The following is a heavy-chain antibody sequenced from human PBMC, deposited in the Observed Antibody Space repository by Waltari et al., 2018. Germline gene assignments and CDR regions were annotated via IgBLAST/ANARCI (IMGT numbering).Heavy chain of an antibody. J-gene: IGHJ4*02. CDR1: GGTFSSYA. CDR2: CIPILGIA. Sequence: QVQLVQSGAEVKKPGSSVKVSCKASGGTFSSYAISWVRQAPGQGLEWMGRCIPILGIANYAQKFQGRVTITADKSTSTAYMELSSLRSEDTAVYYCARDHDAYYDSSGYLYWGQGTLVTVSS. V-gene: IGHV1-69*04. CDR3: ARDHDAYYDSSGYLY. D-gene: IGHD3-22*01.